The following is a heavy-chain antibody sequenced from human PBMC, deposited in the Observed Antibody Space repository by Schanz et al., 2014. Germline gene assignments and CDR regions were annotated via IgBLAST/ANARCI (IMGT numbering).Heavy chain of an antibody. CDR1: GFTFSSYS. D-gene: IGHD3-10*01. Sequence: EVQLVESGGGLVKPGGSLRLSCAASGFTFSSYSMHWIRQAPGKGLEWVSYIPVGNNYIYYADSVKGRFTISRDNPKNSRYLQMNSLSVENTAVYYCAREDMLRGIRAFDIWGQGTMVTVSS. CDR2: IPVGNNYI. CDR3: AREDMLRGIRAFDI. V-gene: IGHV3-21*01. J-gene: IGHJ3*02.